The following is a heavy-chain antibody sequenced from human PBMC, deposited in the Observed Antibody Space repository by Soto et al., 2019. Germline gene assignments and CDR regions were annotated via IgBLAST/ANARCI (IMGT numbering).Heavy chain of an antibody. CDR1: GFNVNTYA. J-gene: IGHJ3*01. CDR2: ISSGSSII. V-gene: IGHV3-48*02. Sequence: EVKLVESGGGLAQPGGSLRLTCVASGFNVNTYAMNWVRQAPGKGLEWVSYISSGSSIINYADSVKGRFTISKDNGRNSVSLQMGRPRDEDTALYFWARDSGGHTGYYLDGLDVWGQGTVVSVSS. CDR3: ARDSGGHTGYYLDGLDV. D-gene: IGHD5-12*01.